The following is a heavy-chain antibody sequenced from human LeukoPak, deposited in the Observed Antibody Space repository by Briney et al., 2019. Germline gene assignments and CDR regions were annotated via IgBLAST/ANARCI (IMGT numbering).Heavy chain of an antibody. CDR2: INWNGGSR. D-gene: IGHD2-15*01. CDR1: GFSFDDYG. Sequence: SGGSLRLSCAASGFSFDDYGMSWVRQAPGKGLEWVSRINWNGGSRGYAESVKGRFTISRDNSKNSLYLQMNSLRTEDTAFYYCAKDGVVAALGDNWFDPWGQGTLVTVSS. V-gene: IGHV3-20*04. CDR3: AKDGVVAALGDNWFDP. J-gene: IGHJ5*02.